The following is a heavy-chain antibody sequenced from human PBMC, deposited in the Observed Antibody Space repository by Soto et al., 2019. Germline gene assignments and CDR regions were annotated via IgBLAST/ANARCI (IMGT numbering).Heavy chain of an antibody. V-gene: IGHV3-48*02. J-gene: IGHJ4*02. CDR1: GFTFSHYS. CDR3: ARESLQFYDSDGLHAS. CDR2: ISTSSTAT. Sequence: WGSLRLYCAASGFTFSHYSLHWGRQAPGKGLEWISYISTSSTATYYADSVKGRFTVSRDNGNKLLFLQMNSLTNEDTAVYYCARESLQFYDSDGLHASWGPGTLVTVSS. D-gene: IGHD3-22*01.